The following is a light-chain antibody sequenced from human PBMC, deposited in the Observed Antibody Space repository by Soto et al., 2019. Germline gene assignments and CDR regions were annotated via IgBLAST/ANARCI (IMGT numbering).Light chain of an antibody. V-gene: IGKV3-11*01. Sequence: EIVLTQPPATLSLSPGEGATLSCRASQSVSSYLAWYQQKPGQAPRLLIYDASNRATGIPARFSGSGSGTDFTLTISSLEPEDFAVYYCQQGSNWPPGLTFGGGTEVDI. J-gene: IGKJ4*01. CDR2: DAS. CDR1: QSVSSY. CDR3: QQGSNWPPGLT.